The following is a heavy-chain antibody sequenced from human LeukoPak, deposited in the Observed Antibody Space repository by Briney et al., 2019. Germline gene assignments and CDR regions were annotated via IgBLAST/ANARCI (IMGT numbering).Heavy chain of an antibody. CDR3: ARDEPTGGSYGGGFDY. V-gene: IGHV4-59*01. CDR2: IYYSGST. D-gene: IGHD1-26*01. Sequence: SETLSPTCTVSGGSISSYYWSWIRQPPGKGLEWIGYIYYSGSTNYNPSLKSRVTISVDTSKNQFSLKLSSVTAADTAVYYCARDEPTGGSYGGGFDYWGQGTLVTVSS. CDR1: GGSISSYY. J-gene: IGHJ4*02.